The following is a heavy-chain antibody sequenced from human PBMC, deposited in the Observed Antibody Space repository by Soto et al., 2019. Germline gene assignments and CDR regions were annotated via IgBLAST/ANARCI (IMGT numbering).Heavy chain of an antibody. V-gene: IGHV5-51*01. CDR2: IYPSDSNT. CDR3: ASSSGQGHFYYGLDV. J-gene: IGHJ6*02. D-gene: IGHD6-6*01. CDR1: GYSFSNYW. Sequence: GESLKISCKGSGYSFSNYWIGWVRQMPWKGLEWMGIIYPSDSNTEYSPSFQGQVTISADKSITTAYLQWSSLKASDTAIYYCASSSGQGHFYYGLDVWGQGTTVTVSS.